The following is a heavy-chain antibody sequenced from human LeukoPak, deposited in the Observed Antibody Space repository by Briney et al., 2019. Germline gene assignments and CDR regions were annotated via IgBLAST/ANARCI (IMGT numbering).Heavy chain of an antibody. CDR1: GYTFTSYY. D-gene: IGHD2-15*01. V-gene: IGHV1-46*01. J-gene: IGHJ6*02. CDR2: INPSGGST. Sequence: ASVKVSCKASGYTFTSYYMHWVRQAPGQGLEWMGIINPSGGSTSYAQKFQGRVTMTRDTSTSTVYTELSSLRSEDTAVYYCAREIVVVVAATAYYYYGMDVWGQGTTVTVSS. CDR3: AREIVVVVAATAYYYYGMDV.